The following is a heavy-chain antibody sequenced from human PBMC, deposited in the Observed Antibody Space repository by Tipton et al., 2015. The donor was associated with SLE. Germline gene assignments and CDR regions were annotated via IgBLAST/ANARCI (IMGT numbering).Heavy chain of an antibody. V-gene: IGHV4-59*11. CDR3: ARDRGAAPDY. D-gene: IGHD6-6*01. CDR2: IYYSGST. CDR1: GGSISSHY. J-gene: IGHJ4*02. Sequence: TLSLTCTVSGGSISSHYWSWFRQPPGKGLEWIGYIYYSGSTNYNPSLKSRVTISVDTSKNQFSLNLISVTVADTAVYYCARDRGAAPDYWGQGTLVTVSS.